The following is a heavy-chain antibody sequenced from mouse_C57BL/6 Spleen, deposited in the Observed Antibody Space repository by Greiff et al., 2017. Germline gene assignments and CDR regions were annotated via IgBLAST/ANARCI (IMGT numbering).Heavy chain of an antibody. V-gene: IGHV3-6*01. CDR1: GYSITSGYY. Sequence: ESGPGLVKPSQSLSLTCSVTGYSITSGYYWFWIRQFPGNKLEWMGYISYDGSNNYNPSLKNRISITRDTSKNQFFLKLNSVTTEDTATYYCASSGYYGSSYGYFDVWGTGTTVTVSS. D-gene: IGHD1-1*01. CDR3: ASSGYYGSSYGYFDV. J-gene: IGHJ1*03. CDR2: ISYDGSN.